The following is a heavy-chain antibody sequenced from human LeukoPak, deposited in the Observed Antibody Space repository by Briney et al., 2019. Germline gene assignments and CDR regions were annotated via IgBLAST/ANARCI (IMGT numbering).Heavy chain of an antibody. CDR1: GGTFSSYA. J-gene: IGHJ4*02. CDR2: IIPIFGTA. V-gene: IGHV1-69*05. CDR3: ARAKLAVAGTPFDY. Sequence: SVKVSCKASGGTFSSYAISWVRQAPGQGLQWMGRIIPIFGTANYAQKFQGRVTITTDESTSTAYMELSSLRSENTAVYYCARAKLAVAGTPFDYWGQGTLVTVSS. D-gene: IGHD6-19*01.